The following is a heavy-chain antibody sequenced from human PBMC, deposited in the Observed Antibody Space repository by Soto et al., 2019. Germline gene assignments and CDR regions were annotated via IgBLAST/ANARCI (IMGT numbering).Heavy chain of an antibody. Sequence: SETLSLTCTVSGGSISSGSYYWSWIRQHPGKGLEWIGYIHSGGSTNYNSALKSRVTLSKDTSKKQFSLNLGSVTAADTAVYYCAREDRNDYDSSGYYQWGQGTLVTVS. D-gene: IGHD3-22*01. CDR2: IHSGGST. CDR1: GGSISSGSYY. J-gene: IGHJ4*02. V-gene: IGHV4-31*03. CDR3: AREDRNDYDSSGYYQ.